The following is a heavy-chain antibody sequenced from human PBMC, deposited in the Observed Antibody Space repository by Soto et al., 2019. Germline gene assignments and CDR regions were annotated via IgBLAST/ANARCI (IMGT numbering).Heavy chain of an antibody. CDR1: GFQLRTSKVI. Sequence: QITLKEPGPTLVKPTQPLRLTCTFSGFQLRTSKVIVGWDRQPPGRALECLALIYWDDDTRFTPSLQNRLTVTKDTSKNQVVLTMTSVDPEDTGTYFCVHRGDYHDRSGFYHPRFDYWGPGTLVTVSS. V-gene: IGHV2-5*02. CDR2: IYWDDDT. CDR3: VHRGDYHDRSGFYHPRFDY. D-gene: IGHD3-22*01. J-gene: IGHJ4*02.